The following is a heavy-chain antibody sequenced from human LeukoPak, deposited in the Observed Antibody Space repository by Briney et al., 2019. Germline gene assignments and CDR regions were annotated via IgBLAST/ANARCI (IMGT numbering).Heavy chain of an antibody. CDR1: GYTFTSYG. V-gene: IGHV1-18*01. D-gene: IGHD2-2*01. J-gene: IGHJ6*03. Sequence: ASVKVSCKASGYTFTSYGISWVRQAPGQGLEWMGWISAYNGNTNYAQKLQGRVTMTTDTSTSTAYMELRSLRSGDTAVYYCARGDLPAPYYYYYYMDVWGKGTTVTVSS. CDR2: ISAYNGNT. CDR3: ARGDLPAPYYYYYYMDV.